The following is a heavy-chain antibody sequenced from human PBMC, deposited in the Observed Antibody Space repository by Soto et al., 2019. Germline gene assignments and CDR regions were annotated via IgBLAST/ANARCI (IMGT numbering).Heavy chain of an antibody. CDR1: GFTFRGFA. D-gene: IGHD6-6*01. J-gene: IGHJ4*02. Sequence: EVQLLESGGGLAQPGGSLRLSCAASGFTFRGFAMSWVRQAPGKGLEWVSAITGSGGSTYHADSVKGRFTISRDNAKNTLYLEMNSLRADDTAVYYCAKGSSSSRPYYFDYWGQGTLATVSS. CDR2: ITGSGGST. V-gene: IGHV3-23*01. CDR3: AKGSSSSRPYYFDY.